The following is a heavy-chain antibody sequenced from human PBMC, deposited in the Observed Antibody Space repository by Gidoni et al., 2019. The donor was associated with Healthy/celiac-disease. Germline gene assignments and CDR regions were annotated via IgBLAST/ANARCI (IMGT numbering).Heavy chain of an antibody. CDR2: SIPICGTA. J-gene: IGHJ6*02. D-gene: IGHD3-22*01. V-gene: IGHV1-69*01. CDR3: ARPKADYYDSPGWDRSSGYYYYGMDV. Sequence: QVQLVQSAAGVKKPVSSVKFSCKASGGAFSSYAICGVRQAPGQGLEWMGGSIPICGTANYAQKFQGRVTITADESTSTAYMELSSLRSEDTAVYYCARPKADYYDSPGWDRSSGYYYYGMDVWGQGTTVTVSS. CDR1: GGAFSSYA.